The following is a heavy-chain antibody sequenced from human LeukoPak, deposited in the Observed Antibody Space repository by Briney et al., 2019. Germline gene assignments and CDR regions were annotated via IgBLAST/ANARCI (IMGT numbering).Heavy chain of an antibody. J-gene: IGHJ4*02. V-gene: IGHV4-34*01. CDR3: ASKAAGKISG. D-gene: IGHD6-13*01. CDR1: GGSFSGYY. CDR2: INRSGST. Sequence: SETLSLTCAVYGGSFSGYYWSWIRQPPGKGLEWIGEINRSGSTNYNPSLKSRVTISVDTSKNQFSLKLSSVTAADTAVYYCASKAAGKISGWGQGTLVTVSS.